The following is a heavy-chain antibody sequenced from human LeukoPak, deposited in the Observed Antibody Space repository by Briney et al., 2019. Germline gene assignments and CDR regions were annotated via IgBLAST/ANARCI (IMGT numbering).Heavy chain of an antibody. V-gene: IGHV1-46*01. J-gene: IGHJ2*01. CDR2: INPSGGST. CDR1: GYTFTSYY. CDR3: AAARDSSGYYYATDWYFDL. Sequence: ASVKVSCKASGYTFTSYYMHWVRQAPGQGLEWMGIINPSGGSTSYAQKFQGRVTITRDMSTSTAYMELSSLRSEDTAVYYCAAARDSSGYYYATDWYFDLWGRGTLVTVSS. D-gene: IGHD3-22*01.